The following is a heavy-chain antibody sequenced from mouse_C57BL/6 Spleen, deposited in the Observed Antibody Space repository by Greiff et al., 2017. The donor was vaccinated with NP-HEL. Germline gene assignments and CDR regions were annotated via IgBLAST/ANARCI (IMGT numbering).Heavy chain of an antibody. CDR3: TYHYGSCPLDY. Sequence: VQLQQSGAELVRPGASVKLSCTASGFNIKDDYMHWVKQRPEQGLEWIGWIDPENGDTEYASKFQGKATITADTSSNTADLQLSSLTSEDTAVYYCTYHYGSCPLDYWGQGTTLTVSS. CDR2: IDPENGDT. CDR1: GFNIKDDY. D-gene: IGHD1-1*01. J-gene: IGHJ2*01. V-gene: IGHV14-4*01.